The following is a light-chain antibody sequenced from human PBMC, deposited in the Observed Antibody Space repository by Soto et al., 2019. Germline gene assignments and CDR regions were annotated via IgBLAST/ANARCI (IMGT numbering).Light chain of an antibody. CDR3: QSYDSSLRGV. Sequence: QPVLTQPPSVSGAPGQRVTISCTGSSSNIGAGYDVHWYQLLPRTAPKLLIYGNNNRPSGVPDRFSGSKSGTSASLAITGLQAEDEADYYCQSYDSSLRGVFGGGTKVTVL. V-gene: IGLV1-40*01. CDR1: SSNIGAGYD. CDR2: GNN. J-gene: IGLJ2*01.